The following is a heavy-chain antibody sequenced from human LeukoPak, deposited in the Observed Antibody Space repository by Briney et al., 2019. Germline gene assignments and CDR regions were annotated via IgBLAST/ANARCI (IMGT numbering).Heavy chain of an antibody. V-gene: IGHV3-23*01. J-gene: IGHJ4*02. CDR3: AKGGSTSPNGINDY. D-gene: IGHD2-2*01. Sequence: GGSLRLSCAASGFTFSSYAMSWVRQAPGKGLEWVSAISAGSSIYYADSVKGRFTISRDNSKNTLYLQMNSLRAEDTAVYYCAKGGSTSPNGINDYWGQGTLVTVSS. CDR1: GFTFSSYA. CDR2: ISAGSSI.